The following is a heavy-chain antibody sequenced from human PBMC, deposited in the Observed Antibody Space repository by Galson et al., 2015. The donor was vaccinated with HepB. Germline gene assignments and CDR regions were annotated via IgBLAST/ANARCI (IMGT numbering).Heavy chain of an antibody. CDR2: IKSKTDGGTT. Sequence: SLRLSCAASGFTFSNAWMSWVRQAPGKGLEWVGRIKSKTDGGTTDYAAPVKGRFTISRDDSKNTLYLQMNSLKTEDTAVYYCTTGPDCSSTSCYDYWGQGTLVTVSS. D-gene: IGHD2-2*01. J-gene: IGHJ4*02. CDR3: TTGPDCSSTSCYDY. V-gene: IGHV3-15*01. CDR1: GFTFSNAW.